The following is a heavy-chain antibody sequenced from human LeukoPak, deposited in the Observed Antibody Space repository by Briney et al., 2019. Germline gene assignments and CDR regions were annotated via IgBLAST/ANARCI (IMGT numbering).Heavy chain of an antibody. CDR2: INPNSGGT. D-gene: IGHD3-3*01. CDR1: GYTFTGYY. CDR3: AREEWAYDFWSGYYTGGERLYYYYMDV. V-gene: IGHV1-2*02. Sequence: VASVKVSCKASGYTFTGYYMHWVRQAPGQGLEWMGWINPNSGGTNYAQKFQGRVTMTRDTSISTAYMELSRLRSDDTAVYYCAREEWAYDFWSGYYTGGERLYYYYMDVWGKGTTVTVSS. J-gene: IGHJ6*03.